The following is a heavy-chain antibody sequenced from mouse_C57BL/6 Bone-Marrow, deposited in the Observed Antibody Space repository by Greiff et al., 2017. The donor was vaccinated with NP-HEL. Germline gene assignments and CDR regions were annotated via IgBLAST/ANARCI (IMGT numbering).Heavy chain of an antibody. D-gene: IGHD2-4*01. CDR3: TVYDYVWFAY. CDR2: IDPENGDT. CDR1: GFNIKDDY. V-gene: IGHV14-4*01. Sequence: EVQLQQSGAELVRPGASVKLSCTASGFNIKDDYMHWVKQRPEQGLEWIGWIDPENGDTEYASKFQGKATITADTSSNTAYLQLSSLTSEDTAVYYCTVYDYVWFAYWGQGTLVTVSA. J-gene: IGHJ3*01.